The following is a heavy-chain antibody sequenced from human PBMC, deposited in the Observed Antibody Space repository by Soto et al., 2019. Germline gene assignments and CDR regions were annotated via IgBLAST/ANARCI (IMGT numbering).Heavy chain of an antibody. CDR3: ARDRNLYSSGWSGRGDY. D-gene: IGHD6-19*01. V-gene: IGHV3-21*01. CDR2: ISSSSSYI. J-gene: IGHJ4*02. Sequence: GGSLRLSCAASGFTFSSYSMNWVRQAPGKGLEWVSSISSSSSYIYYADSVKGRFTISRDNAKNSLYLQMNSLRAEDTAVYDCARDRNLYSSGWSGRGDYWGQGTLVTVSS. CDR1: GFTFSSYS.